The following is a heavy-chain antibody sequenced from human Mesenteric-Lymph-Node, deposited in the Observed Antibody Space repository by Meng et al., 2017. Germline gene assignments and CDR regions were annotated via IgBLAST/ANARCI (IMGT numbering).Heavy chain of an antibody. D-gene: IGHD4-17*01. CDR2: IYYSGST. CDR3: ARGHDYGDYNDY. J-gene: IGHJ4*02. V-gene: IGHV4-59*12. Sequence: SETLSLTCTVSGGSISSYYWSWIRQPPGKGLEWIGYIYYSGSTYYNPSLKSRVTISVDTSKNQFSLKLSSVTAADTAVYYCARGHDYGDYNDYWGQGTLVTGSS. CDR1: GGSISSYY.